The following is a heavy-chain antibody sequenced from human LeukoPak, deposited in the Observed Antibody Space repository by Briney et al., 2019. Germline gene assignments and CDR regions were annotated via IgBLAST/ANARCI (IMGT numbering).Heavy chain of an antibody. D-gene: IGHD1-1*01. Sequence: ASVKVSCKASGYTFTGYYMHWVRQAPGQGLEWMGWINPNSGGTNYAQKFQGRVTMTRDTSISTAYMELSRLRSDDTAVYYCARGKKLWNDVLGNWFDPWGQGTLVTVSS. J-gene: IGHJ5*02. CDR3: ARGKKLWNDVLGNWFDP. V-gene: IGHV1-2*02. CDR1: GYTFTGYY. CDR2: INPNSGGT.